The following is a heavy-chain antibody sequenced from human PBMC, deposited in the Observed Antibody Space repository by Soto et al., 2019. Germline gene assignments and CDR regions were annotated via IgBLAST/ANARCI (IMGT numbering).Heavy chain of an antibody. CDR2: ISGSGGST. Sequence: EVQLLESGGGLVQPGGSLRLSCAASGFTFSSYAMSWVRQAPGKGLEWVSAISGSGGSTYHADSVKSRFTISRDSSKNSLYLQMNSLRTEDTAVYYCTKGSQRGITGHYYFDYWGQGTLVTVSS. CDR3: TKGSQRGITGHYYFDY. D-gene: IGHD1-20*01. CDR1: GFTFSSYA. J-gene: IGHJ4*02. V-gene: IGHV3-23*01.